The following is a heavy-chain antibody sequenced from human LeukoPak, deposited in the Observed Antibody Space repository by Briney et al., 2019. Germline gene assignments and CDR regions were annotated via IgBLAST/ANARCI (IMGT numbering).Heavy chain of an antibody. V-gene: IGHV4-59*08. CDR1: GGSISTYH. Sequence: SETLSLTCTVSGGSISTYHWNWIRRTPGKGLEWIGYIYYSGSTNYNPSLKSRVTISVDTSKNQFSLKLSSVTAADTAVYYCARHKRYSGCDPSIWYFDLWGRGTLVTVSS. J-gene: IGHJ2*01. D-gene: IGHD5-12*01. CDR2: IYYSGST. CDR3: ARHKRYSGCDPSIWYFDL.